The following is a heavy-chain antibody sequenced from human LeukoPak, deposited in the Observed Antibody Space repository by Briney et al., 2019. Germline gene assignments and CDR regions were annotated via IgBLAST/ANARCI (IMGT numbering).Heavy chain of an antibody. CDR2: IYYSGST. Sequence: SETLSLTCTASGGSISSYYWSWIRQPPGKGLEWIGYIYYSGSTNYNPSLKSRVTISVDTSKNQFSLKLSSVTAADTAVYYCARGNRITMVRGVIIITWFDPWGQGTLVTVSS. J-gene: IGHJ5*02. V-gene: IGHV4-59*12. CDR1: GGSISSYY. D-gene: IGHD3-10*01. CDR3: ARGNRITMVRGVIIITWFDP.